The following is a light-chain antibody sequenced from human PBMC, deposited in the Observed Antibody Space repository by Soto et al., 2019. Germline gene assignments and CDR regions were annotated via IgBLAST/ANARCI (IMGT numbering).Light chain of an antibody. CDR1: QSLSTY. J-gene: IGKJ1*01. CDR3: QQRSNWPWT. CDR2: DAS. V-gene: IGKV3-11*01. Sequence: EVVLTQSPGTLSLSPGERAALSCRASQSLSTYFAWYQQTPGRAPRLLIYDASNRATGVPPRFSGSGSGANFTLTISSLEPEDSAIYYCQQRSNWPWTFGQGTKVDIK.